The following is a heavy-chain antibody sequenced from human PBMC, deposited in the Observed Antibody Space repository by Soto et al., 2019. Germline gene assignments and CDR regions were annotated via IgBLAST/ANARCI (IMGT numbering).Heavy chain of an antibody. Sequence: PGGSLRLSCTASVFTFGDYAMSWVRQAPGKGLEWVGFIRSKGSGGTSEYSASVKGRFTFSRDDSKSIAYLQMNSLKIEDTAVYYCTRDQPITPWGQGTMVTVSS. CDR3: TRDQPITP. D-gene: IGHD3-10*01. CDR2: IRSKGSGGTS. V-gene: IGHV3-49*04. CDR1: VFTFGDYA. J-gene: IGHJ3*01.